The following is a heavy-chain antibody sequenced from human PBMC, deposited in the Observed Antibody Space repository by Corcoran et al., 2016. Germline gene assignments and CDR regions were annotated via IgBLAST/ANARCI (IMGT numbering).Heavy chain of an antibody. CDR3: ARVGGSSVWPHYYYYYGMDV. CDR2: IYYSGST. V-gene: IGHV4-59*01. D-gene: IGHD6-19*01. Sequence: QVQLQESGPGLVKPSETLSLTCTVSGGSISSYYWSWIRQPPGKGLEWIGYIYYSGSTNYNPSLKSRVTISVDTSKNQFSLKLSSVTAADTAVYYCARVGGSSVWPHYYYYYGMDVWGQGTTVTVSS. J-gene: IGHJ6*02. CDR1: GGSISSYY.